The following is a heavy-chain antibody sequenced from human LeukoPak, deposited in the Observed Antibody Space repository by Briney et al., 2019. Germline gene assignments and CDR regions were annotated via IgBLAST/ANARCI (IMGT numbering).Heavy chain of an antibody. Sequence: ASVKVSCKASGGTFSSYAISWVRQAPGQGLEWMGRIIPILGIANYAQKFQGRVTITADKSTSTAYMELSSLRSEDTAVYYCARQYHYDSSGYPYAFEIWGQGTMVTVSS. J-gene: IGHJ3*02. CDR2: IIPILGIA. D-gene: IGHD3-22*01. CDR3: ARQYHYDSSGYPYAFEI. CDR1: GGTFSSYA. V-gene: IGHV1-69*04.